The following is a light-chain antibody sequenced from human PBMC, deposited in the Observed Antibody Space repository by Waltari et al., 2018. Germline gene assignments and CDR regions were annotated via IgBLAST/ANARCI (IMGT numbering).Light chain of an antibody. J-gene: IGLJ3*02. Sequence: QSALTQSASVSGSPGQSITISCTGTSSAFAVFHSVSWYQQHPGKAPQLMIYDVSKRPAGVSNRFSGSKSGNTASLTISGLQAEDEADYYCSSYTSTWVFGGGTKLTVL. V-gene: IGLV2-14*01. CDR1: SSAFAVFHS. CDR2: DVS. CDR3: SSYTSTWV.